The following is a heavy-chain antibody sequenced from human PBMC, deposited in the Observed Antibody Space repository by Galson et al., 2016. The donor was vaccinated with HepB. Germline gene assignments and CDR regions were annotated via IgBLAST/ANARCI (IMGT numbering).Heavy chain of an antibody. CDR1: GGTFSSYA. J-gene: IGHJ6*02. CDR2: IIPLFGTR. Sequence: SVKVSCKASGGTFSSYALNWVRQAPGQGLEWVGGIIPLFGTRDYAQMFQGRLTITADISTSTAYMELRSLTSEDTAVYFCARSSYFGELLADYYYYGMDVWGQGTTVTVSS. D-gene: IGHD3-10*01. CDR3: ARSSYFGELLADYYYYGMDV. V-gene: IGHV1-69*06.